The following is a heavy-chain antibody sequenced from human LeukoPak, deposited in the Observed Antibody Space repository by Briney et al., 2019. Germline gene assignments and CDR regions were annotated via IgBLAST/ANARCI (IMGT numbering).Heavy chain of an antibody. V-gene: IGHV3-23*01. D-gene: IGHD3-16*01. CDR3: AKASWVSSADAVL. Sequence: GGSLRLSCVASGFIFRDYAMSWVRRAPAGGLEWVSSLRGDGETFYTDSVKGRFSLSRDHSRNTVYLQLSNLRVEDTAVYYCAKASWVSSADAVLWGQGTLVTVS. CDR2: LRGDGET. CDR1: GFIFRDYA. J-gene: IGHJ4*02.